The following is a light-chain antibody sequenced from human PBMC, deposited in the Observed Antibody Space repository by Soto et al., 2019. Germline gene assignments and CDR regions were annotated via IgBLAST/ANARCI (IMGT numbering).Light chain of an antibody. CDR2: DVS. CDR3: SSYTRTNTLV. J-gene: IGLJ1*01. V-gene: IGLV2-14*03. Sequence: QSALTQPASVSGSPGQSITISCTGTSSDVGYYDFVSWYQHHPGKAPKLMICDVSNRPSGVSSRFSGSKSGNTASLTISGLHAEDEADYYCSSYTRTNTLVFGSGTKVTVL. CDR1: SSDVGYYDF.